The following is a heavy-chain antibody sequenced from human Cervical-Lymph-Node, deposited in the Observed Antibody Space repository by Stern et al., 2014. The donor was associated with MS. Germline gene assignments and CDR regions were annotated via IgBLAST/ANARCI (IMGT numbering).Heavy chain of an antibody. J-gene: IGHJ3*02. Sequence: ESGPVLVKPTETLTLTCTVSGFSLSNARMGVSWIRQPPGKALECLAPIFSNDEKSYSTSLKSRLTISKDTSKSQVVLTMTNMDPVDTATYYCARNGKTTVTDRDAFDIWGQGTMVTVSS. V-gene: IGHV2-26*01. CDR2: IFSNDEK. CDR3: ARNGKTTVTDRDAFDI. CDR1: GFSLSNARMG. D-gene: IGHD4-17*01.